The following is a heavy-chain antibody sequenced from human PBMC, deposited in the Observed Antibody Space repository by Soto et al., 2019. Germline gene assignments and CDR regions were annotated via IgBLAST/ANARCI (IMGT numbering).Heavy chain of an antibody. CDR1: GGTFSSYA. J-gene: IGHJ4*02. V-gene: IGHV1-69*01. CDR3: ARPNRRLNSYNCAY. Sequence: QVQLVQSGAEVKKPGSSVKVSCKASGGTFSSYAISWVRQSPGQGLEWMGGIIPIFGTANYAQTCQGRVTITADESTSTAYMELSSLRSEDTAVYDCARPNRRLNSYNCAYWGQGSLVTVSS. D-gene: IGHD5-18*01. CDR2: IIPIFGTA.